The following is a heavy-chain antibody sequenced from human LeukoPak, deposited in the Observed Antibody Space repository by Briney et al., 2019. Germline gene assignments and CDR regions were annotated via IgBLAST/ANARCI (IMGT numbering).Heavy chain of an antibody. V-gene: IGHV3-21*01. J-gene: IGHJ4*02. D-gene: IGHD2-2*01. CDR1: GFTFSSYW. CDR2: ISSSSSYI. CDR3: ARSLVPAAPADY. Sequence: GGSLRLSCAASGFTFSSYWMHWVRQAPGKGLEWVSSISSSSSYIYYADSVKGRFTISRDNAKNSLYLQTNSLRAEDTAVYYCARSLVPAAPADYWGQGTLVTVSS.